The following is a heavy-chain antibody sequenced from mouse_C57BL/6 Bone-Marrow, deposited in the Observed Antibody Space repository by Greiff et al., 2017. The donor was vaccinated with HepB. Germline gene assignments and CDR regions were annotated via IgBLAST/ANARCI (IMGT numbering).Heavy chain of an antibody. CDR1: GYTFTSYW. V-gene: IGHV1-74*01. D-gene: IGHD2-2*01. Sequence: QVQLQQPGAELVKPGASVKVSCKASGYTFTSYWMHWVKQRPGQGLEWIGRIHPSDSDTNYNQKFKGKATLTVDKSSSTAYMQLSSLTSEDSAVYYCAIIGNCRYGYTYAMDYWGQGTSVTVSS. J-gene: IGHJ4*01. CDR2: IHPSDSDT. CDR3: AIIGNCRYGYTYAMDY.